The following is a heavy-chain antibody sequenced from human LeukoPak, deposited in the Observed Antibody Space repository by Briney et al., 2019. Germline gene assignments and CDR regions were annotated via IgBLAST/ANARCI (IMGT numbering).Heavy chain of an antibody. D-gene: IGHD2-2*01. CDR3: AKTAQGLVVHFDY. V-gene: IGHV3-48*01. J-gene: IGHJ4*02. CDR2: ISSSSSTI. CDR1: GFTFSSYS. Sequence: PGGSLRLSCAASGFTFSSYSMNWVRQAPGKGLEWVSYISSSSSTIYYADSVKGRFTISRDNSKNTLYLQMNSLRAEDTAVYYCAKTAQGLVVHFDYWGQGTLVTVSS.